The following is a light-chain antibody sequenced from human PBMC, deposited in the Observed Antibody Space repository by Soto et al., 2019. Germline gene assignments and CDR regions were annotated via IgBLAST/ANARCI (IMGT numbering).Light chain of an antibody. Sequence: EIVLTQSPGAVSLSPGERATLCSRSSQRVGSSYLAWYQHKPDQAPRLLIYGASGRATGTPDRFSGSGSGTDFGLTISRLEPEDFAVYYCQQYGNSPWTFGQGTKVDIK. V-gene: IGKV3-20*01. CDR3: QQYGNSPWT. J-gene: IGKJ1*01. CDR1: QRVGSSY. CDR2: GAS.